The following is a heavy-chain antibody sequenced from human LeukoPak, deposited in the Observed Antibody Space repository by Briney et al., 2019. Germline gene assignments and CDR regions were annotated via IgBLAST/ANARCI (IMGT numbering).Heavy chain of an antibody. CDR1: GGSISSYY. V-gene: IGHV4-59*01. J-gene: IGHJ4*02. CDR2: IYYSGST. CDR3: AREVYGDSLLFGY. D-gene: IGHD4-17*01. Sequence: SETLSLTCTVSGGSISSYYWSWIRQPPGKGLEWIGYIYYSGSTNYNPSLKSRVTISVDTSKNQFSLKLSSVTAADTAVYYCAREVYGDSLLFGYWGQGTLVTVSS.